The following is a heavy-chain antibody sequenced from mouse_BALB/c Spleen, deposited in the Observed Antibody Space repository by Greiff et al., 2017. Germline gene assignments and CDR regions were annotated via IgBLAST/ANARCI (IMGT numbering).Heavy chain of an antibody. CDR3: AREEGRAWFAY. V-gene: IGHV2-9*02. CDR1: GFSLTSYG. CDR2: IWAGGST. D-gene: IGHD3-3*01. J-gene: IGHJ3*01. Sequence: VHLVESGPGLVAPSQSLSITCTVSGFSLTSYGVHWVRQPPGKGLEWLGVIWAGGSTNYNSALMSRLSISKDNSKSQVFLKMNSLQTDDTAMYYCAREEGRAWFAYWGQGTLVTVSA.